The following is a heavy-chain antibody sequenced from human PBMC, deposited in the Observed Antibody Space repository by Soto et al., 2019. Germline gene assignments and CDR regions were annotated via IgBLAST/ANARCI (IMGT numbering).Heavy chain of an antibody. J-gene: IGHJ1*01. V-gene: IGHV2-5*02. Sequence: QITLKESGPTLVKPTQTLTLTCTFSGFSLSTSGVGVGWIRQPPGKALEWLALIYWDDDKRYSPSLKSRLTITTDPSTNHVVLTMTNMDPVDTATYYCAHYWGDGHPVAGTLFQHWGQGTLVTVSS. CDR3: AHYWGDGHPVAGTLFQH. CDR2: IYWDDDK. CDR1: GFSLSTSGVG. D-gene: IGHD6-19*01.